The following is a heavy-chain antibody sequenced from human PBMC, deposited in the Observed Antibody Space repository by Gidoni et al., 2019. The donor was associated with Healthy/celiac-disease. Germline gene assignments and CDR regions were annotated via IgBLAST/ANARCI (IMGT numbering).Heavy chain of an antibody. D-gene: IGHD6-19*01. CDR1: AFTFDDYA. CDR3: AKLRRDGYSSGWGAFDI. J-gene: IGHJ3*02. Sequence: EVQLVESGGGLVQPGRSLRLSCAASAFTFDDYAMHWVRQAPGKGLEWVSGISWNSGSIGYADSVKGRFTISRDNAKNSLYLQMNSLRAEDTALYYCAKLRRDGYSSGWGAFDIWGQGTMVTVSS. V-gene: IGHV3-9*01. CDR2: ISWNSGSI.